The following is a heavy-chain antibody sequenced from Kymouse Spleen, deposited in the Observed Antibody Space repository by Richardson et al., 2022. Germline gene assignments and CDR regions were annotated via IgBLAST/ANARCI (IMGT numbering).Heavy chain of an antibody. J-gene: IGHJ4*02. CDR1: GGSISSSSYY. D-gene: IGHD3-10*01. CDR3: ASLLLWFGESWGFDY. Sequence: QLQLQESGPGLVKPSETLSLTCTVSGGSISSSSYYWGWIRQPPGKGLEWIGSIYYSGSTYYNPSLKSRVTISVDTSKNQFSLKLSSVTAADTAVYYCASLLLWFGESWGFDYWGQGTLVTVSS. V-gene: IGHV4-39*01. CDR2: IYYSGST.